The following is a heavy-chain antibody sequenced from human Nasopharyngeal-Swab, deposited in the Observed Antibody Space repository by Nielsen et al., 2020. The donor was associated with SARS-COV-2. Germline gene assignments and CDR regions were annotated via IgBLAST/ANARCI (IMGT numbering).Heavy chain of an antibody. CDR3: ARGSSVHAFDV. CDR1: GFSFSTYV. J-gene: IGHJ3*01. CDR2: IWYDGSNK. V-gene: IGHV3-33*01. Sequence: GESLKISCAASGFSFSTYVMHWVRQRPVKGLEWLTNIWYDGSNKSYADSVKGRFTVSRDNSKNTLFLEMDRLRAEDTAVYYCARGSSVHAFDVWGQGTEVTVSS. D-gene: IGHD3-10*01.